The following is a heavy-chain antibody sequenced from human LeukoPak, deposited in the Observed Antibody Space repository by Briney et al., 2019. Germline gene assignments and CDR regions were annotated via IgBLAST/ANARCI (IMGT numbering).Heavy chain of an antibody. J-gene: IGHJ3*02. Sequence: GGSLRLSCAASGFTFSSYEMNWVRQAPGKGLEWVSYISSSGSTIYYADSVKGRFTISRDNAENSLYLQMNSLRAEDTAVYYCARGDRVVVIIGWGAFDIWGQGTMVTVSS. D-gene: IGHD3-22*01. CDR1: GFTFSSYE. CDR2: ISSSGSTI. CDR3: ARGDRVVVIIGWGAFDI. V-gene: IGHV3-48*03.